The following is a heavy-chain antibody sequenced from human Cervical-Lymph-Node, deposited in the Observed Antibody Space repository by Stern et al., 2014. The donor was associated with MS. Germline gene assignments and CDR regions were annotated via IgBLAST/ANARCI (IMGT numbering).Heavy chain of an antibody. CDR3: AKDMELYYYYGMDV. CDR2: ISWNSGSI. CDR1: GFTFDDYA. Sequence: EVQLLESGGGLVQPGRSLRLSCAASGFTFDDYAMHWVRQAPGKGLEWVSGISWNSGSIGYADSVKGRFTISRDNAKNSLYLQMNSLRAEDTALYYCAKDMELYYYYGMDVWGQGTTVTVSS. V-gene: IGHV3-9*01. D-gene: IGHD1-7*01. J-gene: IGHJ6*02.